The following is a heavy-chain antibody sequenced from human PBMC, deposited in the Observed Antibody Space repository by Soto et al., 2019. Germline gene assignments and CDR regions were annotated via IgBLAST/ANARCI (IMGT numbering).Heavy chain of an antibody. Sequence: QVQLEESGGGVVQPGRSLRLSCEASGFTFNTYSMHWVRQPPGKGLEWLAAIWYDGTQKYYADSVKGRFIISRDNSKKPLYLKMNSLRAEDTAVYYCARAGGTTVTGLWHFNSWGQGTLVTVSS. CDR1: GFTFNTYS. D-gene: IGHD4-17*01. V-gene: IGHV3-33*01. CDR3: ARAGGTTVTGLWHFNS. J-gene: IGHJ4*02. CDR2: IWYDGTQK.